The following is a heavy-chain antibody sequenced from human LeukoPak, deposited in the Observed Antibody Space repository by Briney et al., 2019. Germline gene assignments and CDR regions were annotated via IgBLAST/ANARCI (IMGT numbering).Heavy chain of an antibody. V-gene: IGHV3-23*01. D-gene: IGHD1-1*01. Sequence: GGSLRLSCAASGFTVSNNYMNWVRQAPGKGLEWVSAISGSGGSTYYADSVKGRFTISRDNSKNTLYLQMNSLRAEDTAVYYCAKEAGTSYWYFDLWGRGTLVTVSS. CDR3: AKEAGTSYWYFDL. CDR1: GFTVSNNY. CDR2: ISGSGGST. J-gene: IGHJ2*01.